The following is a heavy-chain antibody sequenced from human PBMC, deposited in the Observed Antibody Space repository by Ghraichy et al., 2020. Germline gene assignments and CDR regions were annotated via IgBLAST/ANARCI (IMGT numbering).Heavy chain of an antibody. J-gene: IGHJ4*02. D-gene: IGHD1-26*01. V-gene: IGHV3-72*01. CDR2: IRNKANKYTT. CDR1: GFTFSDHY. Sequence: GESLNISCADSGFTFSDHYMDWVRQAPGQGLEWIGRIRNKANKYTTEYAASVKGRFSISRDDLKKSLSLQMNGLKTEDTAVYYCVRAGVGASLDYWGQGTLVTVSS. CDR3: VRAGVGASLDY.